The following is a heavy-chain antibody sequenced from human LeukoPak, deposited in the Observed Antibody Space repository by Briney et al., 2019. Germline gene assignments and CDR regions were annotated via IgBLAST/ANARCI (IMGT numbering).Heavy chain of an antibody. Sequence: ASVKVSCKASGYTFTSYAMHWVRQAPGQRLEWMGWINAGNGNTKYSQKFQGRVTITRDTSASTAYMELSSLRSEDTAVYYCARVPGYCSSTSCYYYFDYWGQGTLVTVSS. CDR3: ARVPGYCSSTSCYYYFDY. CDR2: INAGNGNT. V-gene: IGHV1-3*01. J-gene: IGHJ4*02. D-gene: IGHD2-2*01. CDR1: GYTFTSYA.